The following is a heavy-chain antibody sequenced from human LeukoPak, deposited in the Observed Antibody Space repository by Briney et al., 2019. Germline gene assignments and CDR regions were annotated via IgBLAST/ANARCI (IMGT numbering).Heavy chain of an antibody. CDR1: GFTSTNAW. CDR3: AKANRIAAAGKVGYFDY. CDR2: ISGSGGST. D-gene: IGHD6-13*01. Sequence: PGGSLRLSCAASGFTSTNAWMSWVRQAPGKGLEWVSAISGSGGSTYYADSVKGRFTISRDNSKNTLYLQMNSLRAEDTAVYYCAKANRIAAAGKVGYFDYWGQGTLVTVSS. V-gene: IGHV3-23*01. J-gene: IGHJ4*02.